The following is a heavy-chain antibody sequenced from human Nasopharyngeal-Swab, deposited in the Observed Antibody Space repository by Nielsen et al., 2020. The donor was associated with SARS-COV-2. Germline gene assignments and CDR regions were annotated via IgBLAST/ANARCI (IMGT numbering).Heavy chain of an antibody. Sequence: WVRQAPGQGLEWMGGFDPEDGETIYARKFQGRVTMTEDTSTDTAYMELSSLRSEDTAVYYCATGSGIVGATGGLDYWGQGTLVTVSS. CDR3: ATGSGIVGATGGLDY. CDR2: FDPEDGET. D-gene: IGHD1-26*01. V-gene: IGHV1-24*01. J-gene: IGHJ4*02.